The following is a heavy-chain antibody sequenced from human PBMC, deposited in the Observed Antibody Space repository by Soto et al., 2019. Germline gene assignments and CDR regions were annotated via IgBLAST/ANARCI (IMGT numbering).Heavy chain of an antibody. J-gene: IGHJ4*02. CDR1: GASISSSTYY. Sequence: QLQLQESGPGLVKPSETLSLTCIVSGASISSSTYYWAWIRQPPGKGLECIGSVYYGGNTYYNPSLKSRVTRVVDPARNQGSLNLTSASAAITVWYYCARVIALPGPFDYLGQGTLVTVSS. V-gene: IGHV4-39*01. D-gene: IGHD6-19*01. CDR3: ARVIALPGPFDY. CDR2: VYYGGNT.